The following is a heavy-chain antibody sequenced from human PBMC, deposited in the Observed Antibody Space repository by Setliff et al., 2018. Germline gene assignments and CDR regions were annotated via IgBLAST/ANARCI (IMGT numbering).Heavy chain of an antibody. CDR2: INHSGNT. J-gene: IGHJ4*02. V-gene: IGHV4-4*02. CDR1: GDSISSGNW. D-gene: IGHD6-6*01. CDR3: ARGRNIAARLLDS. Sequence: SETLSLTCAVSGDSISSGNWWSWVRQPPEKGLEWIGEINHSGNTNYNPSLKSRVTISVDKPTNQFSLKLNSVTAADTAVYYCARGRNIAARLLDSWGQGTLVTVSS.